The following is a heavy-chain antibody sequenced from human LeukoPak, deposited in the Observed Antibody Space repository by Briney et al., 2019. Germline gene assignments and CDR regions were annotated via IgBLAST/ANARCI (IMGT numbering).Heavy chain of an antibody. D-gene: IGHD5-18*01. CDR3: ARGIQLWSSWFEP. CDR2: ISAYNGNT. CDR1: GYTFTSYG. Sequence: GSSVKVSRKASGYTFTSYGIGGVRQAPGQGLEWMGWISAYNGNTTYAQKLQGRVTMTTDTSTSTAYMELRSLRSDDTAVYYCARGIQLWSSWFEPWGQGTLVTVSS. V-gene: IGHV1-18*01. J-gene: IGHJ5*02.